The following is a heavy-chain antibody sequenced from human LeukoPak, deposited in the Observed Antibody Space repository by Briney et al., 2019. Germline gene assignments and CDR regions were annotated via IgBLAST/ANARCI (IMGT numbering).Heavy chain of an antibody. CDR3: ARRSGSWYFDL. CDR2: IYYTGST. Sequence: SETLSLTCTVSGASVSSSSYYWGWIRQPPGRELEWIATIYYTGSTYYNPSLKSRVSISVDTSKNQFSLKLSSVTAAVTAVYYCARRSGSWYFDLWGRGTLVTVSS. D-gene: IGHD3-10*01. V-gene: IGHV4-39*01. CDR1: GASVSSSSYY. J-gene: IGHJ2*01.